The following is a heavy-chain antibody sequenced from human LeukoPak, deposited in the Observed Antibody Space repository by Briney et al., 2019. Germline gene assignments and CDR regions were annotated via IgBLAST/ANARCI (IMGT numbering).Heavy chain of an antibody. CDR2: IYTSGST. CDR1: GGSISSYY. J-gene: IGHJ4*02. Sequence: SETLSLTCTVSGGSISSYYWSWIRQPAGKGLEWIGRIYTSGSTNYNPSLKSRVTMSVDTSKNQFSLKLSSVTAADTAVYYCARCRESVPAARFNYWGQGTLVTVSS. CDR3: ARCRESVPAARFNY. D-gene: IGHD2-2*01. V-gene: IGHV4-4*07.